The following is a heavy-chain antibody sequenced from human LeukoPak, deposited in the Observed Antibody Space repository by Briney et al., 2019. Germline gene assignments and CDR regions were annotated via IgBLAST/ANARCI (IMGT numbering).Heavy chain of an antibody. CDR1: GGSMSSPSFY. CDR2: INHRGST. J-gene: IGHJ4*02. Sequence: PSETLSLTCSVSGGSMSSPSFYWAWIRQPPGEGLEWIGEINHRGSTNYNPSLKSRVTISVDTSKNQFSLNLSSVTAADTAFYYCARAGEYYESGSYYNHPDYWGQGTLVTVSS. D-gene: IGHD3-10*01. V-gene: IGHV4-39*02. CDR3: ARAGEYYESGSYYNHPDY.